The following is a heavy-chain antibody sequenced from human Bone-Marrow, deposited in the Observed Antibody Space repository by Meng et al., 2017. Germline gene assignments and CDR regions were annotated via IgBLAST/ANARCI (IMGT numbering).Heavy chain of an antibody. Sequence: GESLKISCAASGFTFSDYWMSWVRQAPGKGMEWVAFILSDGSNKYYGDSVKGRFTISRDNSENTLYLQMNSLTAEDTAVYYCARDPTVRYFDWLLSFDYWGQGTLVTVSS. CDR2: ILSDGSNK. CDR1: GFTFSDYW. J-gene: IGHJ4*02. CDR3: ARDPTVRYFDWLLSFDY. V-gene: IGHV3-33*08. D-gene: IGHD3-9*01.